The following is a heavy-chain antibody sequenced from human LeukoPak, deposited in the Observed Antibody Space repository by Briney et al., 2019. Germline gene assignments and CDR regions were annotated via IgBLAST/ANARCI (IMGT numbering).Heavy chain of an antibody. V-gene: IGHV4-34*01. CDR2: INQSGRT. CDR1: GGSFSGYY. J-gene: IGHJ3*01. CDR3: ARGWFGFWHNSYLDDNAFDV. D-gene: IGHD3-10*01. Sequence: SETLSLTCAVYGGSFSGYYWSWIRQVPGKGLELRGEINQSGRTKYNPSLKSRVTISVDPSKNQISLNLSFVTATDTAVYYCARGWFGFWHNSYLDDNAFDVWGPGTMVTVSS.